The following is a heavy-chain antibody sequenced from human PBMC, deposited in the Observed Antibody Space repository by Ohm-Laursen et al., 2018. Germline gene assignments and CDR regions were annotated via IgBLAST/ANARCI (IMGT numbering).Heavy chain of an antibody. Sequence: GSLRLSCAASGFTFSNYDMNWVRQAPGKGLEWVSGIRGSGGITYYADSVKGRFTISRDDSKDTLYLQMNSLRADDTAVYYCAKVLRPGYTELLSWGQGTLVIVSS. CDR1: GFTFSNYD. CDR2: IRGSGGIT. J-gene: IGHJ5*02. CDR3: AKVLRPGYTELLS. D-gene: IGHD5-24*01. V-gene: IGHV3-23*01.